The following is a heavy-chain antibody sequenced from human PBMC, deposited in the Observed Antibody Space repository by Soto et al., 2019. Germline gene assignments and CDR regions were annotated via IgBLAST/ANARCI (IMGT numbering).Heavy chain of an antibody. CDR3: VRTNHFDY. CDR1: GGSISSYY. J-gene: IGHJ4*02. D-gene: IGHD2-8*01. CDR2: IYYSGST. V-gene: IGHV4-59*08. Sequence: PSETLSLTCTVSGGSISSYYWTWIRQPPGKGLEWIGYIYYSGSTNYNPSLKSRVTISVDTSKNQFSLKLRSVTAADTAVYYCVRTNHFDYWGQGSLVTVSS.